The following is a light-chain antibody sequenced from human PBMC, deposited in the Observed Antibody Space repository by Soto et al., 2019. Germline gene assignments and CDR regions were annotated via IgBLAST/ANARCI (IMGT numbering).Light chain of an antibody. CDR3: QQYNNWPLT. V-gene: IGKV3-15*01. CDR1: QSVSSN. CDR2: SAS. Sequence: EIVMTQSPATLSASPGERATISCRASQSVSSNLAWYQQKPGQAPRLLIYSASTRATGIPARFSGSGSGTEFTLTISSLQSDDFATYYCQQYNNWPLTFGGGTKVEIK. J-gene: IGKJ4*01.